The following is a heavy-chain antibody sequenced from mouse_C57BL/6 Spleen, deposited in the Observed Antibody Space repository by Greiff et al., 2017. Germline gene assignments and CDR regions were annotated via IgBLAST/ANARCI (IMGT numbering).Heavy chain of an antibody. V-gene: IGHV5-16*01. J-gene: IGHJ1*01. CDR3: AREGGANWRCFAV. CDR1: GFTFSDYY. D-gene: IGHD3-1*01. Sequence: EVKLVESEGGLVQPGSSMKLSCTASGFTFSDYYMAWVRQVPEKGLEWVANINYDGSSTYYLDSLKSRFIISRDNAKNILYLQMSSLKSEDTAKYYCAREGGANWRCFAVWGPGTPVTVSA. CDR2: INYDGSST.